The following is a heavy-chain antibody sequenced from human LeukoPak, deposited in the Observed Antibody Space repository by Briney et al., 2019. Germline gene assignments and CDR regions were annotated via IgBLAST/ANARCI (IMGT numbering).Heavy chain of an antibody. J-gene: IGHJ5*02. V-gene: IGHV4-38-2*02. CDR3: AREGAVPGIDP. D-gene: IGHD3-16*01. Sequence: PSETLSLTCTVSGYSLISGFSWGWFRQSPGEVLEWLGAISYNGITDYNPSLKSRVTISRDTSKNQFSLRLTSVTAADAALYFCAREGAVPGIDPWGQGTLATVSS. CDR2: ISYNGIT. CDR1: GYSLISGFS.